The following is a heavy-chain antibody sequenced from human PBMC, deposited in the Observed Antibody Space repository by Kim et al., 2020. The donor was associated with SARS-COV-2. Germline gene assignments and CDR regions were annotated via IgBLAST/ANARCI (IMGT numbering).Heavy chain of an antibody. CDR1: GYTFTSYG. D-gene: IGHD6-13*01. CDR3: AREVENSSWSYYYYGMDV. J-gene: IGHJ6*02. V-gene: IGHV1-18*04. Sequence: ASVKVSCKASGYTFTSYGISWVRQAPGQGLEWMGWISAYNGNTNYAQKLQGRVTMTTDTSTSTAYMELRSLRSDDTAVYYCAREVENSSWSYYYYGMDVWGQGTTVTVSS. CDR2: ISAYNGNT.